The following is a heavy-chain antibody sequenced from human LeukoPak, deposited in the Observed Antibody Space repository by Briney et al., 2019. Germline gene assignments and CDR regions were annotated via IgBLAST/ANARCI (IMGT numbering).Heavy chain of an antibody. CDR1: GDSISSYY. CDR3: ARSGGAIFGVVTNFDP. V-gene: IGHV4-59*12. D-gene: IGHD3-3*01. J-gene: IGHJ5*02. CDR2: IYYSGST. Sequence: SETLSLTCTVSGDSISSYYWSWIRQPPGKGLEWIWYIYYSGSTNYNPSLKSRVTISVDTSKNQFSLKLSSVTAADTAVYYCARSGGAIFGVVTNFDPWGQGTLVTVSS.